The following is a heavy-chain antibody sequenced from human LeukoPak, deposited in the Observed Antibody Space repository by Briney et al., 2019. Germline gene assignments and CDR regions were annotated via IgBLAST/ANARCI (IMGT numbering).Heavy chain of an antibody. D-gene: IGHD6-19*01. CDR2: INHSGST. Sequence: SQTLSLTCAVYGGSFSGYYWSWIRQPPGKWLEWIGEINHSGSTNYNPSLKSRVTISVDTSKNQFSLRLGSVTVATTPVYYLAGVKAVAGTQRPQTFDYWGQGTLVTVSS. V-gene: IGHV4-34*01. CDR3: AGVKAVAGTQRPQTFDY. J-gene: IGHJ4*02. CDR1: GGSFSGYY.